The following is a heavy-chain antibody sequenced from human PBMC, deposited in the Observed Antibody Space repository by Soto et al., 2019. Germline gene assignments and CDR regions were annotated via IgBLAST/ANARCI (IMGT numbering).Heavy chain of an antibody. CDR3: ARGFYYYDSRGYSLVRAFDI. J-gene: IGHJ3*02. CDR2: MNPNSGNT. V-gene: IGHV1-8*01. CDR1: GYTFTSYD. Sequence: ASVKVSCKASGYTFTSYDINWVRQATGQGLEWMGWMNPNSGNTGYAQKFQGRVTMTRNTSISTAYMELSSLRSEDTAVYYCARGFYYYDSRGYSLVRAFDIWGQGTMVTVSS. D-gene: IGHD3-22*01.